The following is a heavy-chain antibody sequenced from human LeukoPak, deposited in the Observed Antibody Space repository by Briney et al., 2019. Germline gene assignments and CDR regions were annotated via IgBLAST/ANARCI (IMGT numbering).Heavy chain of an antibody. CDR2: IYYSGST. J-gene: IGHJ5*02. Sequence: SETLSLTCTVSGGSISSHYWSWIRQPPGKGLEWIGYIYYSGSTNYNPSLKSRVTISVDTSKNQFSLKLSSVTAADTAVYYCARDLGYSSASFDPWGQGTLVTVSS. CDR1: GGSISSHY. D-gene: IGHD6-25*01. CDR3: ARDLGYSSASFDP. V-gene: IGHV4-59*11.